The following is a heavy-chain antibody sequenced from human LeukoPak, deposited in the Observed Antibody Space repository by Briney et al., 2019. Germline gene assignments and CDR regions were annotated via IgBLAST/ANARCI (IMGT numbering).Heavy chain of an antibody. J-gene: IGHJ3*02. CDR2: INPNSGGI. V-gene: IGHV1-2*02. CDR1: GYTFTGYY. Sequence: ASVKVSCKASGYTFTGYYMHWVRQAPGQGLEWMGWINPNSGGINYAQKFQGRVTMTRDTSISTAYMDLSSLRSEDTAVYYCARGTIYCSRTTCQDAFDIWGQGTMVTVSS. D-gene: IGHD2-2*01. CDR3: ARGTIYCSRTTCQDAFDI.